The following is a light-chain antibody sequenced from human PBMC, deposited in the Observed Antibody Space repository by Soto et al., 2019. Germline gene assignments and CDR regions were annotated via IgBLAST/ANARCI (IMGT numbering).Light chain of an antibody. V-gene: IGLV2-14*03. Sequence: QAVVTQPASVSGSPGQSITISCTGTSSDIGSYDYVSWYQQHPGKAPKLVICDVRDRPSGVSNRFSGSKSGNTASLTISGLQAEDEADYYCSSYTSGTTRYVFGTGTKLTVL. J-gene: IGLJ1*01. CDR3: SSYTSGTTRYV. CDR1: SSDIGSYDY. CDR2: DVR.